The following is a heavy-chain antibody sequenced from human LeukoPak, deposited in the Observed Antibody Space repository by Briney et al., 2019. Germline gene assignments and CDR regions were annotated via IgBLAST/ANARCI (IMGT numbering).Heavy chain of an antibody. J-gene: IGHJ4*02. V-gene: IGHV3-23*01. CDR3: ARASWVSTADAVR. CDR1: GLSFSSFA. Sequence: GGSLRLSCAASGLSFSSFAMSWVRQAPARGLEWLSSMKGTGETIYADSVRGRCTLFRDGSRNTVYLQLNDLRVEDTAVYYCARASWVSTADAVRWGQGTVVTVSS. CDR2: MKGTGET. D-gene: IGHD3-16*01.